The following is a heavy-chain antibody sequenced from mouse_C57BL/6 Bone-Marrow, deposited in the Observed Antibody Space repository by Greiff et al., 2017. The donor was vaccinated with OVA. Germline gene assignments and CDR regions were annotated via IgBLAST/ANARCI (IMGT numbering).Heavy chain of an antibody. D-gene: IGHD1-1*01. CDR3: AREAGFTTVVATDFDY. CDR2: IYPRSGNT. V-gene: IGHV1-81*01. J-gene: IGHJ2*01. Sequence: QVQLQQSGAELARPGASVKLSCKASGYTFTSYGISWVKQRTGQGLEWIGEIYPRSGNTYYNEKFKGKATLTADKSSSTAYMELRSLTSEDSAVYFCAREAGFTTVVATDFDYWGQGTTLTVSS. CDR1: GYTFTSYG.